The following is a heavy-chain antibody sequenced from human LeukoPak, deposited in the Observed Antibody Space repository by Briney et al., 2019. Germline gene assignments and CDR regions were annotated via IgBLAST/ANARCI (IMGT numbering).Heavy chain of an antibody. CDR1: GDSINSAAYY. V-gene: IGHV4-30-4*08. Sequence: SQTLSLTCTVSGDSINSAAYYWSWIRQHPGKGLEWIGYIYYSGSTYYNPSLKSRVTISVDMSKNQFSLKLRSVTAADTAVYYCARQDGDAYGIFDYWGQGTLVTVSS. CDR2: IYYSGST. J-gene: IGHJ4*02. D-gene: IGHD5-24*01. CDR3: ARQDGDAYGIFDY.